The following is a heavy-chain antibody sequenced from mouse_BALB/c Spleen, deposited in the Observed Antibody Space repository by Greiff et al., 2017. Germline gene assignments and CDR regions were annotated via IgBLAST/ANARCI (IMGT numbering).Heavy chain of an antibody. J-gene: IGHJ3*01. CDR1: GFTFSSYA. Sequence: EVQLVESGGGLVKPGGSLKLSCAASGFTFSSYATSWVRQSPEKRLEWVAEISSGGSYTYYPDTVTGRFTISRDNAKNTLYLEMSSLRSEDTAMYYCARDRPFAYWGQGTLVTVSA. CDR2: ISSGGSYT. CDR3: ARDRPFAY. V-gene: IGHV5-9-4*01.